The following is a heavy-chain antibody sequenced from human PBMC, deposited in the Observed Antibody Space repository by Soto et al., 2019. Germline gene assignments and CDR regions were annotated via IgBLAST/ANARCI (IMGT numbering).Heavy chain of an antibody. J-gene: IGHJ4*02. CDR2: IIPICGTA. CDR3: ARAYYYDSSGYYSHIYY. V-gene: IGHV1-69*01. D-gene: IGHD3-22*01. CDR1: GGTFSSYA. Sequence: VQLVQSGAEVKKPGSSVKVSCKASGGTFSSYAISWVRQAPGQGLEWMGGIIPICGTANYAQKFQGRVTITADESTSTAYMELSSLRSADTPVEYCARAYYYDSSGYYSHIYYWGQGTQVTVSS.